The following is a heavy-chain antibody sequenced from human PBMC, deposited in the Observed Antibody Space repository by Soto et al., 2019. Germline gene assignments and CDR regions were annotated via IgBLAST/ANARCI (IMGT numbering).Heavy chain of an antibody. CDR3: AIDHSSSSHYYYYYGMDV. Sequence: VMLSVRCTVSGGYVRSGSYYWSWIRKPPGKGLEWIGYIYYSGSTNYNPSLKSRVTISVDTSKNQFSLKLSSVTAADTAVYYCAIDHSSSSHYYYYYGMDVWGQGTTVTVSS. D-gene: IGHD6-6*01. CDR2: IYYSGST. J-gene: IGHJ6*02. V-gene: IGHV4-61*01. CDR1: GGYVRSGSYY.